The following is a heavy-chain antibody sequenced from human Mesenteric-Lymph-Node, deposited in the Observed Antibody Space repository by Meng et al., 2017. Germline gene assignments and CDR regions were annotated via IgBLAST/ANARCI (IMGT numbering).Heavy chain of an antibody. Sequence: ASVKVSCKASGYIFTSYDINWVRQATGQGLEWMGWMNPFSGNTGYAQKFQGRVTMTRNTSISTAYMELNSLRSEDTAVYYCAIRFIRGHPLDNWGQGSLVTVSS. CDR1: GYIFTSYD. CDR3: AIRFIRGHPLDN. CDR2: MNPFSGNT. V-gene: IGHV1-8*01. J-gene: IGHJ4*02. D-gene: IGHD3-10*01.